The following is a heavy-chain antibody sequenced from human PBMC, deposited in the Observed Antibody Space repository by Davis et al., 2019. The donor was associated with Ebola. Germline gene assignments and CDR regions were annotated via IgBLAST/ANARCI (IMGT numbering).Heavy chain of an antibody. CDR2: INPSGGST. Sequence: AASVKVSCKASGYTFTSYYMHWVRQAPGQGLEWMGIINPSGGSTSYAQKFQGRVTMTRDTSTSTVYMELSSLRSEDTAVYYCARENLGEQLVGGSWFDPWGQGTLATVSS. CDR1: GYTFTSYY. CDR3: ARENLGEQLVGGSWFDP. V-gene: IGHV1-46*01. D-gene: IGHD6-6*01. J-gene: IGHJ5*02.